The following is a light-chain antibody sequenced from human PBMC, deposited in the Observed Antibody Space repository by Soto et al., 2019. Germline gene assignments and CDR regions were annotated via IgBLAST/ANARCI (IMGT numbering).Light chain of an antibody. CDR1: QSVSSSY. V-gene: IGKV3-20*01. Sequence: EIVLTQSPGTLSLSPGERATLSCRASQSVSSSYLAWYQQKPGQAPRLLIYGASSRATDIPDRFSGSGSGTDFTLTISRLEPEDFAVYYCQQHGSSPPITFGGGTKVEIK. CDR3: QQHGSSPPIT. J-gene: IGKJ4*01. CDR2: GAS.